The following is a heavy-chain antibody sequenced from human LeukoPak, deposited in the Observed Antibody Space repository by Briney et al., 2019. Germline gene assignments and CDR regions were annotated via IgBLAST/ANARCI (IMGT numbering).Heavy chain of an antibody. V-gene: IGHV3-21*01. CDR1: GFTFSSYS. CDR3: ARAEGSAATSLLDY. J-gene: IGHJ4*02. Sequence: GGSLRLSCAASGFTFSSYSMYWGRQAPGKGLEWVSSISSSSSYIYYADSVKGRFTISRDNAKNSLYLQMNSLRAEDTAVYYCARAEGSAATSLLDYWGQGTLVTVSS. CDR2: ISSSSSYI. D-gene: IGHD2-15*01.